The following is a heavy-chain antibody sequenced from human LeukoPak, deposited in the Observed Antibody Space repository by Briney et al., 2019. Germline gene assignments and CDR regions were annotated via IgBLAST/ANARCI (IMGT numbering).Heavy chain of an antibody. CDR3: ALVYYDILTGNYYYYYGMDV. J-gene: IGHJ6*02. V-gene: IGHV1-2*02. D-gene: IGHD3-9*01. CDR2: INPNNGVT. CDR1: GYTFTGYY. Sequence: ASVKVSCKASGYTFTGYYIHWGRQAPGQGLEWMAWINPNNGVTNYAQKFQGRVTMTRDTSISTAYMELSRLRSDDTAVYYCALVYYDILTGNYYYYYGMDVWGQGTTVTVSS.